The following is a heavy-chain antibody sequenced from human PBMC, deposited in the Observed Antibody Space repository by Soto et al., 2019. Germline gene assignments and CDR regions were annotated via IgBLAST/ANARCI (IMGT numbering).Heavy chain of an antibody. V-gene: IGHV4-30-4*01. CDR1: GGSISSGDYY. CDR2: IYYSGST. CDR3: ASAVVVVVAAPPEQFDY. J-gene: IGHJ4*02. Sequence: PSETLSLTCTVSGGSISSGDYYWSWIRQPPGKGLEWIGYIYYSGSTYYNPSLKSRVTISVDTSKNQFSLKLSSVTAADTAVYYCASAVVVVVAAPPEQFDYWGQGTLVTVSS. D-gene: IGHD2-15*01.